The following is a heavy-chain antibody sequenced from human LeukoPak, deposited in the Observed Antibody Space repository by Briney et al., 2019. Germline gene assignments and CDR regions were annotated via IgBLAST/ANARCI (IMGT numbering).Heavy chain of an antibody. Sequence: GGSLRLSCAASGFTFSSYAMSWVRQAPGKGLEWVSAISGSGGSTYYADSVKGRFTISRDNSKNTLYLQMNSLRAEDTAVYYCALGGDYVWGSPFDYWRQGTLVTVSS. CDR2: ISGSGGST. CDR3: ALGGDYVWGSPFDY. J-gene: IGHJ4*02. CDR1: GFTFSSYA. V-gene: IGHV3-23*01. D-gene: IGHD3-16*01.